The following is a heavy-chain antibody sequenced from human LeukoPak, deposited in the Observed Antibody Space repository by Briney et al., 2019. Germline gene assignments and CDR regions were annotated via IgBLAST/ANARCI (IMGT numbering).Heavy chain of an antibody. CDR1: GYTFTSYC. CDR3: ARVVGVRGTRYNWFDP. D-gene: IGHD3-10*01. CDR2: INPSGGST. Sequence: RASVKVSCTASGYTFTSYCMHWVRQAPGQGLGWMGIINPSGGSTSYAQKFQGRVTMTRDTSIRTAYMELSRLRAEDTAVYYCARVVGVRGTRYNWFDPWGQGTLVTVSS. V-gene: IGHV1-46*01. J-gene: IGHJ5*02.